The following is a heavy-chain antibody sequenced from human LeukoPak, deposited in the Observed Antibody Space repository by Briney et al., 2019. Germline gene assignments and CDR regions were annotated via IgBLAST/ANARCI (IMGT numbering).Heavy chain of an antibody. CDR2: ISSSSSYI. J-gene: IGHJ4*02. Sequence: GGSLRLSCVASGFTFRTYSMNWVRQAPGKGLEWVSSISSSSSYIYYADSVKGRFTISRDNAENSLFLQMNSLRAEDTAVYYCARGAVAGADFDYWGQGTLVTVSS. D-gene: IGHD6-19*01. CDR3: ARGAVAGADFDY. CDR1: GFTFRTYS. V-gene: IGHV3-21*01.